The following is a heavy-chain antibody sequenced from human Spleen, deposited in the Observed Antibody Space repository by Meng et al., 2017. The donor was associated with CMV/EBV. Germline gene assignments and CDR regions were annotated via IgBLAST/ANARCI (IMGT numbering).Heavy chain of an antibody. D-gene: IGHD6-13*01. J-gene: IGHJ4*02. V-gene: IGHV3-30*14. CDR3: ARGGGNSWDPIDY. CDR1: GFTFSSYA. CDR2: ISYDGSNK. Sequence: GGSLRLSCAASGFTFSSYAMHWVRQAPGKGLEWVAVISYDGSNKYYADSVKGRFTISRDNSKNTLYLQMNDLRGADTAIYYCARGGGNSWDPIDYWGQGALVTVSS.